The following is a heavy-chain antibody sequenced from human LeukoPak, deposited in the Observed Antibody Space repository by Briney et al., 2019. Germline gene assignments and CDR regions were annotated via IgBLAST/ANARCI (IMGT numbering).Heavy chain of an antibody. Sequence: SQTLSLTCAISGDSVSSNSAAWNWIRQSPSRGLEWLGRTYYRSKWYNDYAVSVKSRITINPDTSKNTFSLQLNSVTPEDTAVYYCARDLLRGPSYYYYYMDVWGKGTTVTVSS. V-gene: IGHV6-1*01. CDR2: TYYRSKWYN. CDR3: ARDLLRGPSYYYYYMDV. CDR1: GDSVSSNSAA. D-gene: IGHD3-10*01. J-gene: IGHJ6*03.